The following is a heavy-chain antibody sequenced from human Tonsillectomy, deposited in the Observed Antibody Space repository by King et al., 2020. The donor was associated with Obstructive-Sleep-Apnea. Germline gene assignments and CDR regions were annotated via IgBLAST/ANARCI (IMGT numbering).Heavy chain of an antibody. CDR2: VTWDGGYT. CDR1: GFTFDDYT. Sequence: QLVQSGGVVVQPGGSLRLSCAASGFTFDDYTMHWVRQAPGKGLEWVSLVTWDGGYTYYADSVKGRFTVSRDNSKNSLYLQMNSLRTEDTALYYCAKEMGGTAMAAFDYWGQGTLVTVSS. J-gene: IGHJ4*02. V-gene: IGHV3-43*01. D-gene: IGHD5-18*01. CDR3: AKEMGGTAMAAFDY.